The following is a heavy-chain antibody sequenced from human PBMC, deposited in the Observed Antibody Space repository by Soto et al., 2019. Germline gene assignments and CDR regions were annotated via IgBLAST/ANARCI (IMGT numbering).Heavy chain of an antibody. J-gene: IGHJ5*02. CDR1: GGSISSGGYS. CDR2: VFHSGST. Sequence: QLQLQESGSGLVKPSQTLSLTCAVSGGSISSGGYSWSWIRQPPGKGLEWIGYVFHSGSTYYSPFLQSRVTIPIDGSKNQFYLELASVTAADTAVYYCARGSYGAGSDLWGQGILVTVSS. V-gene: IGHV4-30-2*01. D-gene: IGHD3-10*01. CDR3: ARGSYGAGSDL.